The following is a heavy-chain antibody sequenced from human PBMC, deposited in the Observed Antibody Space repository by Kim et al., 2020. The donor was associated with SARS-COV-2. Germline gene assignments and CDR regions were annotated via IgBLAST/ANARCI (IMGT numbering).Heavy chain of an antibody. CDR2: ISGSGGST. Sequence: GGSLRLSCAASGFTFSSYAMSWVRQAPGKGLEWVSAISGSGGSTYYADSVKGRFTISRDNSKNTLYLQMNSLRAEDTAVYYCAKDSWQGGSGRPFDYWGQGTLVTVSS. D-gene: IGHD3-10*01. CDR1: GFTFSSYA. V-gene: IGHV3-23*01. CDR3: AKDSWQGGSGRPFDY. J-gene: IGHJ4*02.